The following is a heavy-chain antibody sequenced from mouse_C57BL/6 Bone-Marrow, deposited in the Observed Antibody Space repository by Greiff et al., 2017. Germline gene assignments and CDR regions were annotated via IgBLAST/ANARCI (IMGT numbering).Heavy chain of an antibody. CDR1: GYTFTSYW. CDR2: IHPNSGST. CDR3: ARKEIWYFDV. Sequence: QVQLQQPGAELVKPGASVKLSCKASGYTFTSYWMHWVKQRPGQGLEWIGMIHPNSGSTNYNEKFKSKATLTVNKSSSTAYMQLSSLKSEDSAVYYCARKEIWYFDVWGTGTTVTVSS. V-gene: IGHV1-64*01. J-gene: IGHJ1*03.